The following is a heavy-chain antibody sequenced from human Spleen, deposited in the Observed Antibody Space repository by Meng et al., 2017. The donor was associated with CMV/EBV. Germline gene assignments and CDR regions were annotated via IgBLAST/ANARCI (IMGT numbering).Heavy chain of an antibody. D-gene: IGHD1-26*01. J-gene: IGHJ6*02. CDR3: ARSPGSAEDV. Sequence: GESLKISCAASGVTFRSYAMSWVRQAPGKGLEYVSTIYSDGSSAYYADSVKGRFTISRDNSKNTLFLQMTSLRADDTAVYYCARSPGSAEDVWGQGTTVTVSS. V-gene: IGHV3-23*03. CDR1: GVTFRSYA. CDR2: IYSDGSSA.